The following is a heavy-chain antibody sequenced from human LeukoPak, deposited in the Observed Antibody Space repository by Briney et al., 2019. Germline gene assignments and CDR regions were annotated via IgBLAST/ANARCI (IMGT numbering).Heavy chain of an antibody. Sequence: PGGSLRLSCAASGFTFSNFAMNWVRQAPGKGLEWVSAISAGGTFYADFVKGRFTISRDNSKNTLYLQMNSLRAEDTAVYYCAKGGPYYYDSSGYYYVHAFDLWGQGTVVTVSS. CDR1: GFTFSNFA. CDR2: ISAGGT. CDR3: AKGGPYYYDSSGYYYVHAFDL. D-gene: IGHD3-22*01. V-gene: IGHV3-23*01. J-gene: IGHJ3*01.